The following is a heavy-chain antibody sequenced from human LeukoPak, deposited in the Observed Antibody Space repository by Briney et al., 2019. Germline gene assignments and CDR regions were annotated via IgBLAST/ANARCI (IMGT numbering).Heavy chain of an antibody. CDR3: ARSEDCSGGSCYTVTPPDY. J-gene: IGHJ4*02. CDR1: GGSISSGGYY. CDR2: IYYSGST. V-gene: IGHV4-31*03. D-gene: IGHD2-15*01. Sequence: SSQTLCLTCTVSGGSISSGGYYWSWIRQHPGKGLEWIGYIYYSGSTYYNPSLKSRVTISVDTSKNQFSLKLSSVTAADTAVYYWARSEDCSGGSCYTVTPPDYWGQGTLVTASS.